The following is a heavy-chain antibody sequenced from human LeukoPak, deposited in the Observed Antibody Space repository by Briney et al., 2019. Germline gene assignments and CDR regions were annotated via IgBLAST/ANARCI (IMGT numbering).Heavy chain of an antibody. D-gene: IGHD5-12*01. CDR2: IYHSGST. CDR3: ARAGYSGSDFSV. Sequence: ASETLSLTCTVSGGSFSSYYWSWIRQPPGKGLEWIGYIYHSGSTNYNPSLKSRVTISVDTSKNHFSLKLSSVTAADTAVYYCARAGYSGSDFSVWGKGTTVTVSS. V-gene: IGHV4-59*01. CDR1: GGSFSSYY. J-gene: IGHJ6*04.